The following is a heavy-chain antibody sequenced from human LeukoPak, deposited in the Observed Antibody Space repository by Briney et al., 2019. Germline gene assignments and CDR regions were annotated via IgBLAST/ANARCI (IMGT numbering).Heavy chain of an antibody. D-gene: IGHD3-10*01. Sequence: PGGSLRLSCAASGFTFSSYWMHWVRHAPGKGLVWVSLINSDGSSTNYADSVKGRFTISRDNAKNTLYLQMNSLRAEDTAMYYCARAVYYSNYLGYWGQGTLVTVSS. V-gene: IGHV3-74*01. J-gene: IGHJ4*01. CDR3: ARAVYYSNYLGY. CDR2: INSDGSST. CDR1: GFTFSSYW.